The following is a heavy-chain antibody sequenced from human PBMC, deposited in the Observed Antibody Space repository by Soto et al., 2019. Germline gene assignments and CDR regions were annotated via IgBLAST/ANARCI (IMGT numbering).Heavy chain of an antibody. CDR3: ARWDSSSSGPNYFDY. V-gene: IGHV5-51*01. D-gene: IGHD6-6*01. Sequence: VESLKVSCNGSGYSCTSYGSGWVRQMPGKGLEWMGIIYPGDSDTRYSPSFQGQVTISADKSISTAYLQWSSLKASDTAMYYCARWDSSSSGPNYFDYWGQGTLVTVSS. CDR2: IYPGDSDT. CDR1: GYSCTSYG. J-gene: IGHJ4*02.